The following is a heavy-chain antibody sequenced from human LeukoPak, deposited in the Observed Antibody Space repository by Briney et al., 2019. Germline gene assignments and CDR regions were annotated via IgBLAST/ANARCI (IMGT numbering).Heavy chain of an antibody. V-gene: IGHV3-23*01. CDR1: GFTFSSYA. D-gene: IGHD3-10*01. CDR3: AKDQGVGELVYYYYYYGMDV. J-gene: IGHJ6*02. Sequence: PGGSLRLSCAASGFTFSSYAMSWVRQAPGKGLEWVSTISASGGGTYYADSVKGRFTISRDNSKNMVYLQMNSLRAEDTAGYYCAKDQGVGELVYYYYYYGMDVWGQGTTVTVSS. CDR2: ISASGGGT.